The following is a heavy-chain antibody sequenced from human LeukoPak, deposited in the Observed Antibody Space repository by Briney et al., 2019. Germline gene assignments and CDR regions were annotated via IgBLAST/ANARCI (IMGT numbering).Heavy chain of an antibody. D-gene: IGHD3-10*01. CDR1: GGSISSYY. V-gene: IGHV4-59*12. J-gene: IGHJ5*02. CDR2: IYYSGST. CDR3: ARGTMVRGVRPYNWFDP. Sequence: PSETLSLTCAVSGGSISSYYWSWIRQPPGKGLEWIGYIYYSGSTNYNPSLKSRVTISVDTSKNQFSLKLSSVTAADTAVYYCARGTMVRGVRPYNWFDPWGQGTLVTVSS.